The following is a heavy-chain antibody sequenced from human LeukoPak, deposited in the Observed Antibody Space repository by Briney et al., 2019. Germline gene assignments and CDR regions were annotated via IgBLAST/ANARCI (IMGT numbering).Heavy chain of an antibody. Sequence: ASVKVSCKASGYIFIGYYMHWVRQAPGQGLEWMGWISGYSGNANYAQKFQDRVVMTTDRSTSTAYMELRSVRSDDTAVYYCARCYSSSWQRLDNWGQGTLVIVSS. CDR3: ARCYSSSWQRLDN. CDR1: GYIFIGYY. J-gene: IGHJ4*02. CDR2: ISGYSGNA. V-gene: IGHV1-18*04. D-gene: IGHD6-13*01.